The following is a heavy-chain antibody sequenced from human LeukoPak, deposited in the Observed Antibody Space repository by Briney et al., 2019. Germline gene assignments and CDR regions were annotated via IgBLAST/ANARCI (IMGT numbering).Heavy chain of an antibody. J-gene: IGHJ4*02. Sequence: GGSLRLSCAASGFTFNIYAMSWVRQAPGKGLEWVSIISGSGSSTYYADSVKGRFTISRDNSKNTLYLQMNSLRAEDSALYYCAQDRGTEVGATKGLDHWGQGTLVTVSS. V-gene: IGHV3-23*01. D-gene: IGHD1-26*01. CDR2: ISGSGSST. CDR1: GFTFNIYA. CDR3: AQDRGTEVGATKGLDH.